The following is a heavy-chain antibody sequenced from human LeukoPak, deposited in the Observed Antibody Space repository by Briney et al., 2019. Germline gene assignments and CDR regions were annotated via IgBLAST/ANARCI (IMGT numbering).Heavy chain of an antibody. J-gene: IGHJ1*01. CDR2: INPNSGGT. D-gene: IGHD6-13*01. V-gene: IGHV1-2*02. Sequence: GASVKVSFKASGYTFTGYYIHWVRQAPGQGLEWMGWINPNSGGTNYAQKFQGRVTMTRDTSISTAYMELSRLRSDDTAVYYCARGYPLPTTAAGTYFQHWGQGTLVTVPS. CDR1: GYTFTGYY. CDR3: ARGYPLPTTAAGTYFQH.